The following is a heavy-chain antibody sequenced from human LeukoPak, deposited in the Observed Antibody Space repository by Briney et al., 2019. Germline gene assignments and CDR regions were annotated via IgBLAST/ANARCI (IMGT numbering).Heavy chain of an antibody. CDR2: ISTYNGDT. V-gene: IGHV1-18*01. CDR1: GYTFTSYA. D-gene: IGHD1-26*01. J-gene: IGHJ4*02. CDR3: ARDRGLYTGSYPIDY. Sequence: ASVKVSCKASGYTFTSYAMNWVRQAPGQGLEWMGWISTYNGDTNYAQKLQGRVTMTTDTSTSTAYMELRSLRSDDTAVYYCARDRGLYTGSYPIDYWGQGTLVIVSS.